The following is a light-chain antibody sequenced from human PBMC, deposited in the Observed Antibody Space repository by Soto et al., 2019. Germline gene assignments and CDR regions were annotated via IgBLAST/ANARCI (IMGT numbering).Light chain of an antibody. CDR2: GAS. V-gene: IGKV3-20*01. Sequence: EILLTQSLATLSVSPGERATLSCRASQSVNSKLAWYQQKPGRAPRLLIYGASTRATGIPDRFSGSGSGTDFTLTISSLEPEDFAVYYCQQYGSSPETFGQGTKVDIK. CDR3: QQYGSSPET. J-gene: IGKJ1*01. CDR1: QSVNSK.